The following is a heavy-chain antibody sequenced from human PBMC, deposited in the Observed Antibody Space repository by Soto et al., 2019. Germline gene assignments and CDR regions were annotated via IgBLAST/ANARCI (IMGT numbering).Heavy chain of an antibody. CDR3: AKTPRGGDYGAWYFEL. V-gene: IGHV3-23*05. CDR1: EFTFSTSG. CDR2: INPSGSRT. J-gene: IGHJ2*01. D-gene: IGHD4-17*01. Sequence: EVQLLESGGALVQPGGSLRLSCAASEFTFSTSGMTWVRLAPGRGLDYVSAINPSGSRTYYADSVKGRFTISRDNSKNTLYLQMNSLRAEDTAIYYCAKTPRGGDYGAWYFELWGRGTLVTVSS.